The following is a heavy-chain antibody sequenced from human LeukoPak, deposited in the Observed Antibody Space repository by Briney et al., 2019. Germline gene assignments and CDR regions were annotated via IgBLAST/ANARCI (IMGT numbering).Heavy chain of an antibody. J-gene: IGHJ4*02. CDR3: ARDGGYCSSTSCPFDY. D-gene: IGHD2-2*01. V-gene: IGHV3-21*01. CDR1: GFTFSSYA. Sequence: GRSLRLSCAASGFTFSSYAMHWVRQAPGKGLEWVSSISSSSSYIYYADSVKGRFTISRDNAKNSLYLQMNSLRAEDTAVYYCARDGGYCSSTSCPFDYWGQGTLVTVSS. CDR2: ISSSSSYI.